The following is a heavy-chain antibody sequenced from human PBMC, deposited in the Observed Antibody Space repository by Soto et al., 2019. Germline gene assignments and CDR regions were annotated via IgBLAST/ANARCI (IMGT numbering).Heavy chain of an antibody. J-gene: IGHJ6*02. CDR1: GDTFSTYT. CDR2: IIPRSATS. Sequence: QVQLVQSGAEVKKPGSSVKVSCTASGDTFSTYTITWMRQAPGQGLEWMGGIIPRSATSNYAQKFQGRVTITADQSMSKAYMELSSLRSEDTAVYYCARAGLVLVPTTVNSDYYYYAMDVWGQGTTVTVSS. CDR3: ARAGLVLVPTTVNSDYYYYAMDV. V-gene: IGHV1-69*12. D-gene: IGHD2-2*01.